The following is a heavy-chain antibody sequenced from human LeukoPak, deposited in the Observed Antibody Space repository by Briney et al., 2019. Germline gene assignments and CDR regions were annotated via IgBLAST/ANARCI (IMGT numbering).Heavy chain of an antibody. CDR3: ATDLMRLQFGRGSNWFDP. V-gene: IGHV1-24*01. Sequence: ASVKVSCKVPGYTLTELSVHWVRQAPGKGLEWMGGFDPEDGETIYAQKFQGRVTMTEDTSTDTAYMELSSLRSEDTAVYYCATDLMRLQFGRGSNWFDPWGQGTLVTVSS. J-gene: IGHJ5*02. CDR1: GYTLTELS. D-gene: IGHD4-11*01. CDR2: FDPEDGET.